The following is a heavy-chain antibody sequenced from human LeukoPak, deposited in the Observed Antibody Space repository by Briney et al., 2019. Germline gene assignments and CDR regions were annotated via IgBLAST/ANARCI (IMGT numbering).Heavy chain of an antibody. CDR3: ARGRPYSYGLDY. D-gene: IGHD5-18*01. V-gene: IGHV3-7*01. J-gene: IGHJ4*02. CDR1: GFTFSNYW. Sequence: GGSLRLSCTASGFTFSNYWMNWVRQAPGKGLEWVANIKQDGSEKNYVDSVKGRSTISRDNAKNSLYLQMNSLRAEDTAVYYCARGRPYSYGLDYWGQGTLVTVSS. CDR2: IKQDGSEK.